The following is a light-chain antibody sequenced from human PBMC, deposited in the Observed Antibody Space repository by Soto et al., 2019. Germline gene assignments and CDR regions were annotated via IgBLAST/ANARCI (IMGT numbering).Light chain of an antibody. CDR2: HSS. Sequence: EIVVTQSTATLPLSPGERATLSCRASQSVTSYLAWYQQKPGQAPRLLIYHSSNRATGIPAKFSGSGSGTDCTITISSIEREDFAVYYCQERRNWPQMFGEGTKVE. J-gene: IGKJ1*01. CDR3: QERRNWPQM. CDR1: QSVTSY. V-gene: IGKV3-11*01.